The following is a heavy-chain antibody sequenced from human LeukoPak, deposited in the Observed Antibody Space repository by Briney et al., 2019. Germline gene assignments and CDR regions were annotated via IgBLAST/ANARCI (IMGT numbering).Heavy chain of an antibody. CDR1: GGSISSGGYY. CDR2: IYYSGST. V-gene: IGHV4-31*03. CDR3: ARGWSTSAQGNYMDV. D-gene: IGHD2-2*01. Sequence: PSETLPLTCTVSGGSISSGGYYWSWICQHPGKGLEWIGYIYYSGSTYYNPSLKSRVTISVDTSKNQFSLKLSSVTAADTAVYYCARGWSTSAQGNYMDVWGKGTTVTVSS. J-gene: IGHJ6*03.